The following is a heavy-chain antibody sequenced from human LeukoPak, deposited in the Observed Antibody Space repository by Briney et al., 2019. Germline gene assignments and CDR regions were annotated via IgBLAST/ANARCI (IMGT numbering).Heavy chain of an antibody. Sequence: SETLSLTCTVSGGSISSGGYYWSWIRQHPGKGLEGIGYIYYRGSTYYNPSLKSRVTISVDTSKNQFSLKLSSVTAADTAVYYCASVATDYYYDSSGYYFDYWGQGTLVTVSS. CDR3: ASVATDYYYDSSGYYFDY. D-gene: IGHD3-22*01. J-gene: IGHJ4*02. CDR1: GGSISSGGYY. V-gene: IGHV4-31*03. CDR2: IYYRGST.